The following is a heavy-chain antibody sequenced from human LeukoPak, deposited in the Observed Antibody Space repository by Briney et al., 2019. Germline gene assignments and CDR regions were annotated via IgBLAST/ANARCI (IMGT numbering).Heavy chain of an antibody. CDR1: GFIFSNYW. CDR2: MKQDGREK. J-gene: IGHJ6*03. Sequence: GGSLRLSCVASGFIFSNYWMSWVRQVPGKGLEWVANMKQDGREKYLVDSVKGRFTISRDNAKNSVYLQMNSLRAEDTAVYYCAKDMILTAFYYYYYMDVWGRGTTVTISS. D-gene: IGHD3-9*01. CDR3: AKDMILTAFYYYYYMDV. V-gene: IGHV3-7*01.